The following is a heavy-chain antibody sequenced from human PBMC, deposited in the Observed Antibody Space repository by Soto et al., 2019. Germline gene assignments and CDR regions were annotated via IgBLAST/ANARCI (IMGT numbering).Heavy chain of an antibody. CDR1: GYTFTSYA. J-gene: IGHJ4*02. CDR2: INTGNGNT. CDR3: ARDLRGNPFYFDY. D-gene: IGHD3-10*01. V-gene: IGHV1-3*04. Sequence: GASVKVSCKASGYTFTSYAMHWMRQAPGQRLEWMGWINTGNGNTKYSLKFQGRVTITRDTSASTAYMELSSLRSEDTAVYYCARDLRGNPFYFDYWGQGTLVTVSS.